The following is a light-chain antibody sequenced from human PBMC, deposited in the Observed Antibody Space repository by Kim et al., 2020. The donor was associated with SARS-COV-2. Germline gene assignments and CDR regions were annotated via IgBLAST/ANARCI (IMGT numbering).Light chain of an antibody. CDR1: QGIRND. J-gene: IGKJ2*01. CDR3: LQDYNYPYT. CDR2: SAA. Sequence: SGAGGDTVTITCRASQGIRNDLSWYQQKPGKAPKLLIYSAASLQSGVPSRFSGSGSGTDFTLTISSLQPEDFATYYCLQDYNYPYTFGQGTKLEI. V-gene: IGKV1-6*01.